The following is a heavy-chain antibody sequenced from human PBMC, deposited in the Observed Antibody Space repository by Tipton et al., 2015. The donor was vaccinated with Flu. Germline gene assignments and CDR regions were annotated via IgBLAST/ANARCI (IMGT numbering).Heavy chain of an antibody. D-gene: IGHD3-3*01. V-gene: IGHV3-7*04. CDR3: ARVAPYYDFWSGRYYYYYMDV. CDR1: GFTFSSYW. Sequence: SLRLSCAASGFTFSSYWMSWVRQAPGKGLEWVANIKQDGSEKYYVDSVKGRFTISRDNAKNSLYLQMNSLRAEDTAVYYCARVAPYYDFWSGRYYYYYMDVWGKGTTVTVS. J-gene: IGHJ6*03. CDR2: IKQDGSEK.